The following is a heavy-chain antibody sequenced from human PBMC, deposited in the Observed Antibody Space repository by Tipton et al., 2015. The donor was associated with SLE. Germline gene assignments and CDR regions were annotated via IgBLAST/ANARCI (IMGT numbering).Heavy chain of an antibody. CDR1: GGSFSGYY. CDR2: INHSGST. J-gene: IGHJ1*01. D-gene: IGHD5-24*01. V-gene: IGHV4-34*01. Sequence: LRLSCAVYGGSFSGYYWSWIRQTPGKGLEWIGEINHSGSTNYNPSLKSRVTISVDTSKNQFSLKLSSVTAADTAVYYCARLVGEMATIGAEYFQHWGQGTLVTVSS. CDR3: ARLVGEMATIGAEYFQH.